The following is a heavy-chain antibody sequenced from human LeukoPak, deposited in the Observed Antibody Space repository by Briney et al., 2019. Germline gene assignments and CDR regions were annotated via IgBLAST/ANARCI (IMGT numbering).Heavy chain of an antibody. V-gene: IGHV3-23*01. CDR2: ISGSGGST. CDR1: GFTFSSYA. J-gene: IGHJ6*02. Sequence: PGGSLRLSCAASGFTFSSYAMSWVRQAPGKGLEWVSAISGSGGSTYYADSVKGRFTISRDNSKNTLYLQMNSLRAEDTAVYYCAKNAVRRSNYYYYYGMHVWGQGTTVTDSS. D-gene: IGHD3-10*01. CDR3: AKNAVRRSNYYYYYGMHV.